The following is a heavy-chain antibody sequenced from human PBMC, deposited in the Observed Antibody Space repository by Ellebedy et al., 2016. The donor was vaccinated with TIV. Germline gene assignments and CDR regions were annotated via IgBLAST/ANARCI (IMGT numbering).Heavy chain of an antibody. CDR3: AKFDGDY. D-gene: IGHD5-24*01. CDR1: GFTFSSSA. CDR2: ISDSGTYT. J-gene: IGHJ4*02. Sequence: GESLKISCGASGFTFSSSAINWVRQAPGRGLEWVSTISDSGTYTYYADSVKGRFTISRDNSKNTVYLQMNSLRDDATALYYCAKFDGDYWGRGTLVTVSS. V-gene: IGHV3-23*01.